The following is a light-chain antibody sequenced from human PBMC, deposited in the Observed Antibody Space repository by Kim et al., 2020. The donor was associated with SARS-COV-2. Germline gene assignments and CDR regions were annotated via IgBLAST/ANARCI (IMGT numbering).Light chain of an antibody. CDR1: SGHSSYI. Sequence: QPVLTQSSSASASLGSSVKLTCTLSSGHSSYIIAWHQQQPGKAPRYLMKLEGSGSYNKASGVADRFSGSSSGADRYLTISNLQSEDEGDYYCETWDSTTPVCGGGTQLTV. J-gene: IGLJ2*01. CDR2: LEGSGSY. V-gene: IGLV4-60*03. CDR3: ETWDSTTPV.